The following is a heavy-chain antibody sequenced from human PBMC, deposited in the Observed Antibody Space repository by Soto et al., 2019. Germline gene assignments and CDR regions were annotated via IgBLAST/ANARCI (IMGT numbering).Heavy chain of an antibody. Sequence: GGSLRLSCAASGFTFSNAWMSWVRQAPGKGLEWVGRIKSKTDGGTTDYAAPVKGRFTISRDDSKNTLYLQMNSLKTEDTAVYYCTTDRVLYYYYMDVWGKGTTVIVSS. CDR2: IKSKTDGGTT. V-gene: IGHV3-15*01. J-gene: IGHJ6*03. CDR3: TTDRVLYYYYMDV. CDR1: GFTFSNAW.